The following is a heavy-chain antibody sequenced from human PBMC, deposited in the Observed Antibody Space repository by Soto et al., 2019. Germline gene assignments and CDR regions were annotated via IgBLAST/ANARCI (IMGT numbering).Heavy chain of an antibody. CDR2: IKPKSEGETA. D-gene: IGHD6-19*01. V-gene: IGHV3-15*07. CDR3: ATVPNSSGPT. J-gene: IGHJ4*02. CDR1: RFNFSAAW. Sequence: EMQLVQSGGGLVKPGGSLRLSCVASRFNFSAAWLNWIRQAPGKGLEWVGRIKPKSEGETADYTATVRGRCTISRDDSQNALHLQMDSLKTEDTAVYYCATVPNSSGPTWGLGVLVTVSS.